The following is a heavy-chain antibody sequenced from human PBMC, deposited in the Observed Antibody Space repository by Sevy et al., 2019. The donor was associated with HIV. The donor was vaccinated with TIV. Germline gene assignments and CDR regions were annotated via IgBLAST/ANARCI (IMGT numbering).Heavy chain of an antibody. J-gene: IGHJ4*02. Sequence: GSLRLSCAASGFTFSSYAMYWVRQAPGKGLEWVAVIWYDGDDKKYADSVKGRFTISRDTSKNTLYLQMNSLRAEDTAVYYCARGRSFGVAHFNYWGQGTLVTVSS. CDR1: GFTFSSYA. V-gene: IGHV3-33*01. CDR3: ARGRSFGVAHFNY. CDR2: IWYDGDDK. D-gene: IGHD3-3*01.